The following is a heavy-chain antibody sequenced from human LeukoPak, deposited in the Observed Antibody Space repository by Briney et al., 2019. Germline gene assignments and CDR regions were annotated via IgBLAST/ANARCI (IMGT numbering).Heavy chain of an antibody. CDR3: ARDGGIAAAGLDY. V-gene: IGHV3-33*01. Sequence: GGSLRLSCAAFGFTFSSYGMHWVRQAPGKGLEWVAVIWYDGSNKYYADSVKGRFTISRDNSKNTLYLQMNSLRDEDTAVYYCARDGGIAAAGLDYWGQGTLVTVSS. D-gene: IGHD6-13*01. CDR2: IWYDGSNK. J-gene: IGHJ4*02. CDR1: GFTFSSYG.